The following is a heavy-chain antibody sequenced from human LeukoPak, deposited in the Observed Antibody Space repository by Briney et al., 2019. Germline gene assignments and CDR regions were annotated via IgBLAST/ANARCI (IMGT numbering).Heavy chain of an antibody. CDR2: IYYSGST. CDR3: ASEGGAAPEY. D-gene: IGHD3-16*01. V-gene: IGHV4-30-4*08. J-gene: IGHJ4*02. Sequence: SETLSLTCTVSGGSISSGGYYWSWIRQPPGKGLEWIGYIYYSGSTYYNPSLKSRVTISVDTSKNQSSLKLSSVTAADTAVYYCASEGGAAPEYWGQGTLVTVSS. CDR1: GGSISSGGYY.